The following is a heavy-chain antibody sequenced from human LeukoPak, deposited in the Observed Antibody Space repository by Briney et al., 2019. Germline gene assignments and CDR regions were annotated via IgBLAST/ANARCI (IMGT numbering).Heavy chain of an antibody. D-gene: IGHD3-3*01. J-gene: IGHJ4*02. CDR2: IYYTGST. CDR3: ARNYDFWSGYYYY. Sequence: SQTLSLTCTVSGGSISYWGWIRQPPGKGLEWIGTIYYTGSTYYNPSLKSRLTMSVDTSQGQVSLQLSSVTAADTAVYYCARNYDFWSGYYYYWGQGTLVTVSS. V-gene: IGHV4-39*01. CDR1: GGSISY.